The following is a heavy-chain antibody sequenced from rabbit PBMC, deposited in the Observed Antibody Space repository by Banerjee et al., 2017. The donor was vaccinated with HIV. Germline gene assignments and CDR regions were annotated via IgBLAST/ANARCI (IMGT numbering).Heavy chain of an antibody. CDR3: ARVVNAGSSWDAFDP. J-gene: IGHJ2*01. Sequence: QLKESGGGLVQPGGSLKLSCKASGFDFSSYYMSWVRQAPGKGLEWIGYIDPVFGSTYYASWVNGRFTISSHNAQNTLYLQLNSLTAADTATYFCARVVNAGSSWDAFDPWGPGTLVTVS. CDR2: IDPVFGST. D-gene: IGHD8-1*01. V-gene: IGHV1S7*01. CDR1: GFDFSSYY.